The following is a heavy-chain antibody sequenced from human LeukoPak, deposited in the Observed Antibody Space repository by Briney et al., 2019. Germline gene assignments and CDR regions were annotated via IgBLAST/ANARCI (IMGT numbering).Heavy chain of an antibody. CDR2: INPDGSST. J-gene: IGHJ3*02. CDR3: ASTGSRGDGFDI. D-gene: IGHD1-14*01. V-gene: IGHV3-74*01. CDR1: GLTFSLYW. Sequence: PGGSLRLSCAASGLTFSLYWMHWVRQAPGKGLVWVSRINPDGSSTNYADSVKGRFTISRDNAKNTLFLQMNSLRAEDTGLYYCASTGSRGDGFDIWGQGTMVTVSS.